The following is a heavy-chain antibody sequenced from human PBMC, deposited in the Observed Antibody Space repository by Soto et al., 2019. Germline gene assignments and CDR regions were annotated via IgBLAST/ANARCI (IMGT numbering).Heavy chain of an antibody. D-gene: IGHD3-3*01. J-gene: IGHJ6*02. V-gene: IGHV3-23*01. CDR2: ISGSGGST. CDR3: AKDMGKNKYYDFWSGPPDYGMDV. Sequence: PGRSLRVSCAASGCTCSSYAMSWVRQAPGRGLEWVSAISGSGGSTYYADSVKGRFTISRDNSKNTRYLQMNSLRAEATAVYYCAKDMGKNKYYDFWSGPPDYGMDVWAQGSTVTVSS. CDR1: GCTCSSYA.